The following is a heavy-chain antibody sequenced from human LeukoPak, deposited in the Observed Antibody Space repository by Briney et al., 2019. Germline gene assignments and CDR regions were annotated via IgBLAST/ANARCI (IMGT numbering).Heavy chain of an antibody. CDR3: AREVPSDAFDN. V-gene: IGHV3-23*01. J-gene: IGHJ3*02. Sequence: GGSLRLSCAASGFTFTNYAMSWIRQAPGKGLEWVSSIPSDGRTYYTDSVKGRFTIPRDISRNTLHLQMSSLRVEDTAIYYCAREVPSDAFDNWGRGTVVTVSS. CDR2: IPSDGRT. CDR1: GFTFTNYA. D-gene: IGHD4/OR15-4a*01.